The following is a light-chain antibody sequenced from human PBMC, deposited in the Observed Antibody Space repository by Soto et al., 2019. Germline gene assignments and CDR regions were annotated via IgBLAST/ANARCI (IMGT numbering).Light chain of an antibody. V-gene: IGKV1-6*01. Sequence: IQMTQSPSSLSASVGDRVTITCRASQGIRNELGWYQQKPGKAPQLLIYSASSLLSGVPSRFSGSRSGTDFTLTISSLQPEDFATYYCLQDYDSPWTFGQGTRVEIK. J-gene: IGKJ1*01. CDR2: SAS. CDR3: LQDYDSPWT. CDR1: QGIRNE.